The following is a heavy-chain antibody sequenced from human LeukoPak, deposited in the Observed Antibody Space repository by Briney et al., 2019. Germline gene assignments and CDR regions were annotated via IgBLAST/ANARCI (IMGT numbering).Heavy chain of an antibody. CDR2: IIPIFGTA. D-gene: IGHD1-26*01. CDR1: GGTFSSYA. Sequence: SVKVSCKASGGTFSSYAISWVRQAPGQGLEWMGGIIPIFGTANYAQKFQGRVTVTADESTSTAYMELSSLRSEDTAVYYCARRWELSNWFDPWGQGTLVTVSS. J-gene: IGHJ5*02. CDR3: ARRWELSNWFDP. V-gene: IGHV1-69*13.